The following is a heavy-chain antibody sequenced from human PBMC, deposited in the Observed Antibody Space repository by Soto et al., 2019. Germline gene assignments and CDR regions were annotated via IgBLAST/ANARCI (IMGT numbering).Heavy chain of an antibody. CDR2: INHSGST. V-gene: IGHV4-34*01. CDR1: GGSFSGYY. CDR3: ARGRATMVRGVTLYYSYYYGMDV. J-gene: IGHJ6*02. D-gene: IGHD3-10*01. Sequence: PSETLSLTCAVYGGSFSGYYWSWIRQPPGKGLEWIGEINHSGSTNYNPSLKSRVTISVDTSKNQFSPKLSSVTAADTAVYYCARGRATMVRGVTLYYSYYYGMDVWGQGTTVTVSS.